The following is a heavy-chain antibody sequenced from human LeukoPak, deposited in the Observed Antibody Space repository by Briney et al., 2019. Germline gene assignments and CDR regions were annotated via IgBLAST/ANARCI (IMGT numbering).Heavy chain of an antibody. Sequence: SETLSLTCTVSGGSIRSSYYYWGWIHQPPGKGLEWIGSIYDSGSTYYNPSLKSRVTISVDTSKNQFSLKLSSVTAADTAVYYCARASSSGDYWGQGTLVTVSS. CDR2: IYDSGST. CDR1: GGSIRSSYYY. CDR3: ARASSSGDY. J-gene: IGHJ4*02. D-gene: IGHD6-6*01. V-gene: IGHV4-39*07.